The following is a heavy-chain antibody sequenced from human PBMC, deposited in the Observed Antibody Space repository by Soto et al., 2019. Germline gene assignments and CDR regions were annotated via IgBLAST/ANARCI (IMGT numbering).Heavy chain of an antibody. D-gene: IGHD3-22*01. CDR1: GFTFSSYE. V-gene: IGHV3-48*03. CDR3: ARDTRDSSGELSYYYYGMDV. J-gene: IGHJ6*02. CDR2: ISSSGSTI. Sequence: GGSLRLSCAASGFTFSSYEMNWVRQAPGKGLEWVSYISSSGSTIYYADSVRGRFTISRDNAKNSLYLQMNSLRAEDTAVYYCARDTRDSSGELSYYYYGMDVWGQGTTVTVSS.